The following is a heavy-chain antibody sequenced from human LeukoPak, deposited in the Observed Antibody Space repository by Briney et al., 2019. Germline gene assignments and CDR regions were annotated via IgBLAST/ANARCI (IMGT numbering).Heavy chain of an antibody. CDR3: ARSRGILTGRVFDY. Sequence: PSETLSLTCTVSGGSISSYYWSWIRQPPGKGLEWIGYIYYSGSTNYYPSLKSRVTISVDTSKNQFSLKLSSVTAADTAVYYCARSRGILTGRVFDYWGQGTLVTVSS. V-gene: IGHV4-59*08. D-gene: IGHD3-9*01. J-gene: IGHJ4*02. CDR1: GGSISSYY. CDR2: IYYSGST.